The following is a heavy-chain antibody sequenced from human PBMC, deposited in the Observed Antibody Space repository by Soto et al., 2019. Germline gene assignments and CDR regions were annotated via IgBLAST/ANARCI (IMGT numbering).Heavy chain of an antibody. CDR2: IIPIFGTA. D-gene: IGHD6-19*01. CDR1: GGTFSSYA. V-gene: IGHV1-69*13. Sequence: ASVKVSCKASGGTFSSYAISRVRQAPGQGLEWMGGIIPIFGTANYAQKFQGRVTITADESTSTAYMELSSLRSEDTAVYYCATLAVAGTFDYWGQGTLVTVSS. CDR3: ATLAVAGTFDY. J-gene: IGHJ4*02.